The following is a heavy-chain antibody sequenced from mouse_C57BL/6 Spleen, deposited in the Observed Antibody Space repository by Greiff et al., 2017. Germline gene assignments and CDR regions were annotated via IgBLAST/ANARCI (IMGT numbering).Heavy chain of an antibody. CDR2: IRSKSNNYAT. D-gene: IGHD2-4*01. CDR3: VRRAYYDYDRGGYYAMDY. Sequence: EAGGGLVQPKGSLKLSCAASGFSFNTYAMNWVRQAPGKGLEWVARIRSKSNNYATYYADSVKDRFTISRDDSESMLYLQMNNLKTEDTAMYYCVRRAYYDYDRGGYYAMDYWGQGTSVTVSS. V-gene: IGHV10-1*01. J-gene: IGHJ4*01. CDR1: GFSFNTYA.